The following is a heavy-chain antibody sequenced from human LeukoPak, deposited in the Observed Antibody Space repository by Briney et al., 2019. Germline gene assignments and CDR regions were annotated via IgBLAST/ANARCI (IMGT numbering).Heavy chain of an antibody. J-gene: IGHJ3*01. V-gene: IGHV3-33*01. Sequence: GGSLTLSCLASGFSFSLYGMHWVGQAPGKEVAGVAFIWAAGNDDFYADSVKGRFTISRDNSKNMVYLQMNSLRAEDTALYYCVGDPPNSGYAFQVWGHGTVVTVSS. CDR2: IWAAGNDD. D-gene: IGHD3-22*01. CDR1: GFSFSLYG. CDR3: VGDPPNSGYAFQV.